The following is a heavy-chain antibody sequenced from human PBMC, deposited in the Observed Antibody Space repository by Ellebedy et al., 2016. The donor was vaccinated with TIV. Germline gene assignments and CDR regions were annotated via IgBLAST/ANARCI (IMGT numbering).Heavy chain of an antibody. CDR1: GGSISSSNW. Sequence: GSLRLXXAVSGGSISSSNWWSWVRQPPGKGLEWIGEIYHSGSTNYNPSLKSRVTISVDTSKNQFSLKLSSVTAADTAVYYCARDPFSSPFDYWGQGTLVTVSS. D-gene: IGHD6-13*01. J-gene: IGHJ4*02. V-gene: IGHV4-4*02. CDR2: IYHSGST. CDR3: ARDPFSSPFDY.